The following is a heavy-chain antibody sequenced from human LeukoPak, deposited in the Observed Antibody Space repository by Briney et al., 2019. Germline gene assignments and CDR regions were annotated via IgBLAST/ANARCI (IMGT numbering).Heavy chain of an antibody. CDR1: GYTFTGYY. D-gene: IGHD2-15*01. J-gene: IGHJ4*02. CDR2: INPNSGGT. V-gene: IGHV1-2*06. CDR3: ARDLRCSGGSSYDY. Sequence: GASVKVSCKASGYTFTGYYMHWVRQAPGQGLEWMGRINPNSGGTNYAQKFQGRVTMTRDTSISTAYMELSRLRSDDPAVYYCARDLRCSGGSSYDYWGQGTLVTVSS.